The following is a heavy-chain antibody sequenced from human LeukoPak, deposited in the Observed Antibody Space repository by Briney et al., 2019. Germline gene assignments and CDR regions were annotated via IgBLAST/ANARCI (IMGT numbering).Heavy chain of an antibody. CDR1: GGSISSYY. D-gene: IGHD3-16*01. CDR2: IYYSGST. Sequence: SETLSLTCTVSGGSISSYYLSWIRQPPGKGLEWIGYIYYSGSTNYNPSLKSRVTISVDTSKNQFSLKLSSVTAADTAVYYCARDLTHFDIWGQGTMVTVSS. V-gene: IGHV4-59*12. CDR3: ARDLTHFDI. J-gene: IGHJ3*02.